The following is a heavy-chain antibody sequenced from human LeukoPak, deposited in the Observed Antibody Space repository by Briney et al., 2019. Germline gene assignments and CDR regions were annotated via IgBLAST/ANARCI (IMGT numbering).Heavy chain of an antibody. CDR2: IRSSGSYI. V-gene: IGHV3-21*01. CDR3: ARDRWGXXDXFDI. D-gene: IGHD3-16*01. J-gene: IGHJ3*02. Sequence: LSCAASGXXFTXXXXXWVXXXXXXXXXXVXSIRSSGSYIYYADSVKGRFTISRDNAKKLLYLQMNSLRAEDTAVYYCARDRWGXXDXFDIWXQG. CDR1: GXXFTXXX.